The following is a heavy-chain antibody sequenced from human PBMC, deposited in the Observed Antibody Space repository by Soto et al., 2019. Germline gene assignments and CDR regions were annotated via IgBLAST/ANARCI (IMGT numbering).Heavy chain of an antibody. Sequence: GGSLRLSCAASGFTFSSYSMNWVRQAPGKGLEWVSYISSSSTIYYADSVKGRFTISRDNAKNSLYLQMNSLRDEDTAVYYCARDVITMVRGAEYGMDVWGQGTTVTVSS. J-gene: IGHJ6*02. CDR3: ARDVITMVRGAEYGMDV. D-gene: IGHD3-10*01. CDR1: GFTFSSYS. CDR2: ISSSSTI. V-gene: IGHV3-48*02.